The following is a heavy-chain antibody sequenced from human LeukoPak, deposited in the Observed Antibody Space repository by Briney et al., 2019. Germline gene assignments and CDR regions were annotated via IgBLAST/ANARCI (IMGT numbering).Heavy chain of an antibody. D-gene: IGHD6-19*01. V-gene: IGHV4-34*08. J-gene: IGHJ3*02. CDR1: GFTFNNAW. CDR3: AIPSDRLVGAFDI. Sequence: GSLRLSCAASGFTFNNAWMSWVRQAPGKGLEWIGEINHSGSTNYNPSLKSRVTISVDTSKNQFSLKLSSVTAADTAVYYCAIPSDRLVGAFDIWGQGTMVTVSS. CDR2: INHSGST.